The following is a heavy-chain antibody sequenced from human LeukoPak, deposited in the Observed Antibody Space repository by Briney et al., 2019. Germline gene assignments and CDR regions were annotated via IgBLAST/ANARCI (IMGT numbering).Heavy chain of an antibody. D-gene: IGHD3-10*01. J-gene: IGHJ4*02. CDR2: INQDGSET. V-gene: IGHV3-7*01. Sequence: GGSLRLSCAVSGFSFVGYWMSWVRQAPGKGLEWVANINQDGSETYYVDSVKGRFTISRANPKNSLYLQMNSLRAEDTALYYCARFGSGRQFHYLDFWGQGALVTVSS. CDR3: ARFGSGRQFHYLDF. CDR1: GFSFVGYW.